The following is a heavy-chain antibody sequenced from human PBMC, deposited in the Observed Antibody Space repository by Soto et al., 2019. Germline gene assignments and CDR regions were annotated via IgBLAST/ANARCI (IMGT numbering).Heavy chain of an antibody. V-gene: IGHV1-2*02. CDR1: GYIFSGYY. D-gene: IGHD3-3*01. Sequence: ASVKVSCKTSGYIFSGYYMHWVRQAPGQGLEWMGWINPNSGVTSYAQKFQGRATMSRDTSITTVYMELRRLTSDDTAMYYCARDGFLVDFWNPMWFDPCGQGIQVSVS. CDR3: ARDGFLVDFWNPMWFDP. CDR2: INPNSGVT. J-gene: IGHJ5*02.